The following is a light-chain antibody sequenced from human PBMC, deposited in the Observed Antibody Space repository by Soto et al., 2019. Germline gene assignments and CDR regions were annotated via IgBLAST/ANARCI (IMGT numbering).Light chain of an antibody. Sequence: QSVLTQPASVSGSPGQSITISCTGTISDVGGYNYVSLYQQHPGKAPKLMIFDVSNRPSGVSNRFSGSKSGYTASLTISGLQAEDEADYYCSSYTSSSTYVFGTGTKLTVL. CDR3: SSYTSSSTYV. V-gene: IGLV2-14*03. J-gene: IGLJ1*01. CDR2: DVS. CDR1: ISDVGGYNY.